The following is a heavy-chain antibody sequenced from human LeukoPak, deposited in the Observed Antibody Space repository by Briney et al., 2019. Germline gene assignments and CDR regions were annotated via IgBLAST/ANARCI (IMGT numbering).Heavy chain of an antibody. CDR1: GVTFSTYS. J-gene: IGHJ6*02. D-gene: IGHD3-10*01. V-gene: IGHV3-21*01. Sequence: GGSLRLSCAASGVTFSTYSMNWVRQAPGKGLEWVSSITSPVGRIYYADSLKGRITISRDNARSSLYLQMNSLRAEDTAVYYCARDPGINMVRGVISQHPYYYYGMDVWGQGTTVTVSS. CDR3: ARDPGINMVRGVISQHPYYYYGMDV. CDR2: ITSPVGRI.